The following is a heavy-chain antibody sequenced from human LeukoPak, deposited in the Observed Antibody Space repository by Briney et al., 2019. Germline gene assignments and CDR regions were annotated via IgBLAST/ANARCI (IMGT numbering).Heavy chain of an antibody. J-gene: IGHJ1*01. CDR2: ISWNSGSI. CDR1: GFTFDDYA. V-gene: IGHV3-9*01. D-gene: IGHD3-10*01. Sequence: GGSLRLSCAASGFTFDDYAMHWVRQAPGKGLECVSGISWNSGSIGYADSVKGRFTISRDNAKNSLYLQMNSLRAEDTALYYCAKGGRGEYFQHWGQGTLVTVSS. CDR3: AKGGRGEYFQH.